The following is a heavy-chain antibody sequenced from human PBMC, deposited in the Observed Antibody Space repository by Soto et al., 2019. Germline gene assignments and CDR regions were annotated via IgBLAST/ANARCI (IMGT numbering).Heavy chain of an antibody. CDR3: AAAFEGYYGSGSFYGMDV. V-gene: IGHV1-58*01. Sequence: GASVKVSCKASGFTFTSSAVQWVRQARGQRLEWMGWIVVGSSNTNYAQKFQERVTITRDMSTSTAYMELSSLRSEDTAVYYCAAAFEGYYGSGSFYGMDVWGQGTTVTVS. J-gene: IGHJ6*02. CDR1: GFTFTSSA. D-gene: IGHD3-10*01. CDR2: IVVGSSNT.